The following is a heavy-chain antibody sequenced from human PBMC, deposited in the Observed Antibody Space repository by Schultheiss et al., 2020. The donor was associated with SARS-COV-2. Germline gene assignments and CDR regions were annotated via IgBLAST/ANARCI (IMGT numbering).Heavy chain of an antibody. Sequence: GGSLRLSCAASGFTFSNAWMSWVRQAPGKGLEWVSAISGSGGSTYYADSVKGRFTISRDNSKNTLYLQMNSLRAEDTAVYYCAKEKGDYGDYDAFDIWGQGTMVTVSS. CDR1: GFTFSNAW. CDR3: AKEKGDYGDYDAFDI. D-gene: IGHD4-17*01. J-gene: IGHJ3*02. V-gene: IGHV3-23*01. CDR2: ISGSGGST.